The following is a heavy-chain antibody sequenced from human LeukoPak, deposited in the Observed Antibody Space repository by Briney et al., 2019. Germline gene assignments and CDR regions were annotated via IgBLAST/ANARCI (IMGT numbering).Heavy chain of an antibody. J-gene: IGHJ4*02. V-gene: IGHV5-51*01. Sequence: RGESLEISCKGSGYSFTRHWLGWVPQMPGKGLEWMGIIYPGDSDTRYSPSFQGQVIISADKSISTAYLQWSRLKASDTAMYYCARVEMATIPGDYWGQGTLVTVSS. CDR1: GYSFTRHW. CDR3: ARVEMATIPGDY. D-gene: IGHD5-24*01. CDR2: IYPGDSDT.